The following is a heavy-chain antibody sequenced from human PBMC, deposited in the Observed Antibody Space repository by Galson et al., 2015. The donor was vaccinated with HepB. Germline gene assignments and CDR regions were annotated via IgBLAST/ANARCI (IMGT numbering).Heavy chain of an antibody. CDR1: GGSFSGYY. CDR2: INHSGST. D-gene: IGHD3-9*01. CDR3: ARGERYYDILTGYFTYYFDY. J-gene: IGHJ4*02. V-gene: IGHV4-34*01. Sequence: SETLSLTCAVYGGSFSGYYWGWIRQPPGKGLEWIGEINHSGSTNYNTSLKSRVTISVDTSKNQFSLKLSSVTAADTAVYYCARGERYYDILTGYFTYYFDYWGQGTLVTVSS.